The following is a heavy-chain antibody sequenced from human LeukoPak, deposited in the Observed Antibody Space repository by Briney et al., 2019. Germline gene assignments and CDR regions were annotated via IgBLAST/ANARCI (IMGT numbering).Heavy chain of an antibody. CDR2: MNPNSGNT. CDR3: ARRAVGNSYYSYMDV. D-gene: IGHD6-19*01. Sequence: ASVKVSCKASGYTFTSYYMHWVRQVTGQGLEWMGWMNPNSGNTAYAQNFQGRVTITSNTSISTAYMDLTSLRSEDTAVYYCARRAVGNSYYSYMDVWGKGTTVTVSS. CDR1: GYTFTSYY. V-gene: IGHV1-8*02. J-gene: IGHJ6*03.